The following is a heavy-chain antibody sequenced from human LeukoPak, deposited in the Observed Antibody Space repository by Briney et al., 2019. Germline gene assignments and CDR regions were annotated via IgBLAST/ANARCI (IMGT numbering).Heavy chain of an antibody. V-gene: IGHV3-23*01. CDR2: IRDSGAGT. CDR3: AKNDYGFWFDP. D-gene: IGHD4-17*01. J-gene: IGHJ5*02. CDR1: GFTFSSYA. Sequence: PGGSLRLSCAASGFTFSSYAMSWVRQSPGKGLEWVSSIRDSGAGTYYADSVQGRFTISRDNSKNTLYLQMNSLTVEDTAVYYCAKNDYGFWFDPWGQETLVTVSS.